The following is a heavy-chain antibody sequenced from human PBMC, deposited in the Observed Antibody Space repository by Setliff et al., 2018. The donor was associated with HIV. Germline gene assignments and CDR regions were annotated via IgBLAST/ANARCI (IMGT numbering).Heavy chain of an antibody. J-gene: IGHJ6*02. V-gene: IGHV1-3*01. Sequence: GASVKVSCKTSGYTFINYDINWVRQAPGQSLEWMGWINAGNGNTKYSQKFQGRVTITRDTSASTAYMELSSLRSEDTAVYYCARDPTVVMSYYYYGMDVWGQGTTVTVSS. CDR3: ARDPTVVMSYYYYGMDV. CDR2: INAGNGNT. CDR1: GYTFINYD. D-gene: IGHD2-15*01.